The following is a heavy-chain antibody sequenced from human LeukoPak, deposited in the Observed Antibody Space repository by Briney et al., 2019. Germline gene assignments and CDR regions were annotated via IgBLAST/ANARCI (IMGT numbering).Heavy chain of an antibody. CDR1: GYTFTSYY. CDR3: ARVGRDYGGNSGEGSPFDP. D-gene: IGHD4-23*01. CDR2: INPSGGST. J-gene: IGHJ5*02. Sequence: ASVKVSCKASGYTFTSYYMHRVRQAPGQGLEWMGIINPSGGSTSYAQKFQGRVTMTRDTSTSTVYMELSSLRSEDTAVYYCARVGRDYGGNSGEGSPFDPWGQGTLVTVSS. V-gene: IGHV1-46*03.